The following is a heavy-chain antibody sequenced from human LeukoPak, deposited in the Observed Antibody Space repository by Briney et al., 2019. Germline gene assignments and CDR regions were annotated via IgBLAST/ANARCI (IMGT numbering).Heavy chain of an antibody. J-gene: IGHJ6*02. CDR2: ISAYSGNT. CDR3: ARRPPVAGTSAGYYYYGMDV. D-gene: IGHD6-19*01. V-gene: IGHV1-18*01. Sequence: ASVKVSCKASGYTFTSYGISWVRQAPGQGLEWMGWISAYSGNTNYAQKLQGRVTMTTDTSTSTAYMELRSLRSDDTAVYYCARRPPVAGTSAGYYYYGMDVWGQGTTVTVSS. CDR1: GYTFTSYG.